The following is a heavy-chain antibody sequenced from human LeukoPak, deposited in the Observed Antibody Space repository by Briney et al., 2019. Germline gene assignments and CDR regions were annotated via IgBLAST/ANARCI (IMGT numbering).Heavy chain of an antibody. D-gene: IGHD3-22*01. V-gene: IGHV4-39*01. CDR2: IYYSGST. CDR1: GGSISSSSYY. CDR3: ARGRNYYDSSGYYSTPIDY. Sequence: SETLSLTCTVSGGSISSSSYYWGWIRQPPGKGLEWIGSIYYSGSTYYNPSLKSRVTISVDTSKNQFSLKLSSVTAADTAVYYCARGRNYYDSSGYYSTPIDYWGQGTLVTVSS. J-gene: IGHJ4*02.